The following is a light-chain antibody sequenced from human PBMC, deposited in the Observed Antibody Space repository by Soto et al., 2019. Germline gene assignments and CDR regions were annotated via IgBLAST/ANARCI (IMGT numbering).Light chain of an antibody. Sequence: QPVLTQPPSACGTPGQRVTISCSGSSSNIGSNTVNWYQQLPGTAPKLLIYSNNQRPSGVPDRFSGSKSGTSASLAISGLQSEEEADYYCAAWDDSLNGWVFGGGTKLTVL. CDR3: AAWDDSLNGWV. CDR2: SNN. V-gene: IGLV1-44*01. CDR1: SSNIGSNT. J-gene: IGLJ3*02.